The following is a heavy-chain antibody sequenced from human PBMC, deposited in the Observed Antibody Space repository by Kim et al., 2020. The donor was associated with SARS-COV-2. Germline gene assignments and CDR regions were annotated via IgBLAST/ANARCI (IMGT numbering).Heavy chain of an antibody. CDR3: VKGSGGSVVC. CDR1: GFTFSRYD. V-gene: IGHV3-23*01. D-gene: IGHD3-10*01. CDR2: INGGGGGS. J-gene: IGHJ4*02. Sequence: GGSLRLSCEASGFTFSRYDMSWVRQAPGKGLEWVSDINGGGGGSSYADFVKGRFIISRDYSKNMSFLIMNRMRGEDTAVYYCVKGSGGSVVCWGQGTRGT.